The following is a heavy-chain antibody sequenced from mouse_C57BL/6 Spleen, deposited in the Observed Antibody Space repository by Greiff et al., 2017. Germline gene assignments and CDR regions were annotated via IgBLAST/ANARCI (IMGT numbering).Heavy chain of an antibody. CDR2: FYPGSGSI. CDR3: ARHGNGLYYDYAWFAY. J-gene: IGHJ3*01. CDR1: GYTFTEYT. V-gene: IGHV1-62-2*01. D-gene: IGHD2-4*01. Sequence: VQLQQSGAELVKPGASVKLSCKASGYTFTEYTIHWVKQRSGQGLEWIGWFYPGSGSIKYNEKFKDKATLTADKSSSTVYMELRRLTSEDSAVXFGARHGNGLYYDYAWFAYWGQGTLVTVSA.